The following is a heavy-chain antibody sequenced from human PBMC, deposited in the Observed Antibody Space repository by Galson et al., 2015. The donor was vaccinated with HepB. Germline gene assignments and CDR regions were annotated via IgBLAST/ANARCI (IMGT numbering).Heavy chain of an antibody. CDR2: ISYDGSNK. CDR1: GFTFSSYA. D-gene: IGHD6-6*01. J-gene: IGHJ4*02. CDR3: ARDRAARRSLPDY. V-gene: IGHV3-30*04. Sequence: SLRLSCAASGFTFSSYAMHWVRQAPGKGLEWVAVISYDGSNKYYADSVKGRFTISRDNSKNTLYLQMNSLRAEDTAVYYCARDRAARRSLPDYWGQGTLVTVSS.